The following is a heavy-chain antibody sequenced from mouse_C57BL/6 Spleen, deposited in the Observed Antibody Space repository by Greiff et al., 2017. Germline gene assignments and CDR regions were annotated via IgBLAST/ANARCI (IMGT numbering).Heavy chain of an antibody. J-gene: IGHJ1*03. V-gene: IGHV1-26*01. CDR1: GYTFTDYY. D-gene: IGHD1-1*01. Sequence: EVQLQQSGPELVKPGASVKISCKASGYTFTDYYMNWVKQSHGKSLEWIGDINPNNGGTSYNQKFKGKATLTVDKSSSTAYMELRSLTSEDSAVYYCARWPITTVVEGYFDVWGTGTTVTVSS. CDR2: INPNNGGT. CDR3: ARWPITTVVEGYFDV.